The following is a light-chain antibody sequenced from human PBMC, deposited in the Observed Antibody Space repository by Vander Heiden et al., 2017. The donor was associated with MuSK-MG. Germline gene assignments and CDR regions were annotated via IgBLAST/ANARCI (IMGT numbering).Light chain of an antibody. CDR2: KGS. J-gene: IGKJ4*01. CDR1: QSISTW. CDR3: QQYNDYSPLT. Sequence: DIQMTQSPSTLSASVGDRVIITCRASQSISTWLAWYQQKPGKAPKLLIYKGSTLESGVPSRFSGSGSGTEFTLTISSLQPDDFAAYYCQQYNDYSPLTFGGGTKVEIK. V-gene: IGKV1-5*03.